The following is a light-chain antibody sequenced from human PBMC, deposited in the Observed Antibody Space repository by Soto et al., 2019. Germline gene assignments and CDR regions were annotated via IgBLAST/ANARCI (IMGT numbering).Light chain of an antibody. V-gene: IGKV3-15*01. CDR3: QHYHHLPPGT. Sequence: EIVLTQSPATLSVSPGERATLSCRASQSVSSKLAWYHHKPGQAPRLLIYDTSTRAPGIPSRFSGSGSGTECTLTISRLQSEDFAVYYCQHYHHLPPGTFGKGTKLEI. CDR2: DTS. J-gene: IGKJ2*01. CDR1: QSVSSK.